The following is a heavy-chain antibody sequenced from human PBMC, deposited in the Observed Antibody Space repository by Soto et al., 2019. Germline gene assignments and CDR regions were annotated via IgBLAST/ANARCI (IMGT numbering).Heavy chain of an antibody. D-gene: IGHD5-18*01. Sequence: APVKVSRKVSGYTLTELSMHCLRQAPGKGLEWMGGFDPEDGETIYAQKFQGRVTMTEDTSTDTAYMELSSLRSEDTAVYYCETWGLFEWIQYGGQGTLVTGSS. CDR3: ETWGLFEWIQY. V-gene: IGHV1-24*01. CDR2: FDPEDGET. CDR1: GYTLTELS. J-gene: IGHJ4*02.